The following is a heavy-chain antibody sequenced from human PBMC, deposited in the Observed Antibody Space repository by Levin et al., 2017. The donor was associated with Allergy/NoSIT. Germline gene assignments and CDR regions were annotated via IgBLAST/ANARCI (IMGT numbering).Heavy chain of an antibody. D-gene: IGHD6-13*01. J-gene: IGHJ4*02. CDR3: ARGQASIAAARRGYFDY. CDR1: GFTFSSYD. Sequence: GESLKISCAASGFTFSSYDMHWVRQATGKGLEWVSAIGTAGDTYYPGSVKGRFTISRENAKNSLYLQMNSLRAGDTAVYYCARGQASIAAARRGYFDYWGQGTLVTVSS. V-gene: IGHV3-13*04. CDR2: IGTAGDT.